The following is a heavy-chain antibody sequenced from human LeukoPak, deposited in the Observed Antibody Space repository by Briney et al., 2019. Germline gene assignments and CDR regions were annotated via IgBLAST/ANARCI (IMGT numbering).Heavy chain of an antibody. Sequence: GASVKVSCKVSGGTFSKNSISWVRQAPGQGLEWMGRTIPIVGVEHYAQKFQGRVTITADMSTSTAYMDLSSLRSDDTAVYYCARVKAVGVPVAIDAYFDYGMDVWAKGPRSSSP. V-gene: IGHV1-69*02. CDR1: GGTFSKNS. CDR2: TIPIVGVE. CDR3: ARVKAVGVPVAIDAYFDYGMDV. D-gene: IGHD3-16*01. J-gene: IGHJ6*02.